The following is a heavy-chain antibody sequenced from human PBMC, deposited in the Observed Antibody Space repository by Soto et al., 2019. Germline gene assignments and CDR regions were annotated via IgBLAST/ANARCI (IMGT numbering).Heavy chain of an antibody. CDR1: GFTFSSYA. D-gene: IGHD2-8*01. CDR2: ISGSGGST. J-gene: IGHJ5*02. V-gene: IGHV3-23*01. Sequence: GGSLRLSCAASGFTFSSYAMSWVRQAPGKGLEWVSAISGSGGSTYYADSVKGRFTISRDNSKNTLYLQMNSLRAEDTAVYFCSIYNVVLKVYAIPNIDTWGQGILLTVSS. CDR3: SIYNVVLKVYAIPNIDT.